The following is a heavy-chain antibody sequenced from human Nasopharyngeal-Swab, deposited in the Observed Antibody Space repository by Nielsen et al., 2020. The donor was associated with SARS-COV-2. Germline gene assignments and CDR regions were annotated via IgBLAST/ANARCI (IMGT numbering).Heavy chain of an antibody. CDR1: GFTFSRYE. CDR2: ISSSSSYI. Sequence: GESLKISCAASGFTFSRYEMNWVRQAPGKGLEWVSSISSSSSYIYYADSVKGRFTISRDNAKNSLYLQMNSLRAEDTAVYYCARKPLDIWGQGTMVTVSS. J-gene: IGHJ3*02. V-gene: IGHV3-21*01. CDR3: ARKPLDI.